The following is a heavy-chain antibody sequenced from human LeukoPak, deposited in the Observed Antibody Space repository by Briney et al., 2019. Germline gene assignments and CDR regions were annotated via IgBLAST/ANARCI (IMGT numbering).Heavy chain of an antibody. CDR1: GGSISSYY. CDR3: ARDGYYDSSGYFYYFDY. J-gene: IGHJ4*02. Sequence: PSETLSLTRTVSGGSISSYYWSWIRQPAGKGLEWIGRIYTSGSTNYNPSLKSRVTMSVDTSKNQFSLKLSSVTAADTAVYYCARDGYYDSSGYFYYFDYWGQGALVTVSS. CDR2: IYTSGST. V-gene: IGHV4-4*07. D-gene: IGHD3-22*01.